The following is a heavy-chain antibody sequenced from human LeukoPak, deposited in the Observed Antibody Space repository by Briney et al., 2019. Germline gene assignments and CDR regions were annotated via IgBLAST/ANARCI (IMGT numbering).Heavy chain of an antibody. D-gene: IGHD6-6*01. Sequence: GGSLRLSCAASGFTFSSYWMSWVRQAPGKGLEWVANIKQDGSEKYYVDSVKGRFTISRDNAKNSLYLQMNSLRAEDTAVYYCARDRVAARQWGYYYYMDVWGQGTLVTVSS. CDR3: ARDRVAARQWGYYYYMDV. CDR1: GFTFSSYW. CDR2: IKQDGSEK. V-gene: IGHV3-7*01. J-gene: IGHJ6*03.